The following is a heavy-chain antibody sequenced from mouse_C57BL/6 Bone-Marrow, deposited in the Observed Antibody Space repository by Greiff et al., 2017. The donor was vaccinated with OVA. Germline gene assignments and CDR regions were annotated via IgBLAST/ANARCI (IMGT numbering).Heavy chain of an antibody. Sequence: QVQLQQSGAELARPGASVKLSCKASGYTFTSYGISWVKQRTGQGLEWIGEIYPRSGNTYYNEKFKGKATLTADKSSSTAYMELRSLTSEDSAVYFCARRDDDYFRGFAYWGQGTLVTVSA. CDR2: IYPRSGNT. CDR1: GYTFTSYG. J-gene: IGHJ3*01. V-gene: IGHV1-81*01. D-gene: IGHD2-3*01. CDR3: ARRDDDYFRGFAY.